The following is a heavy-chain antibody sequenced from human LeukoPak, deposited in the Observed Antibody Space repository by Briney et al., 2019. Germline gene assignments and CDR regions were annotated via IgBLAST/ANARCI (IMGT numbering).Heavy chain of an antibody. J-gene: IGHJ4*02. D-gene: IGHD4-17*01. CDR1: GFSFSSYA. CDR3: AKDLCGDYDSDY. Sequence: PGGSLRLSCAASGFSFSSYAMSWVRQAPGKGLEWVSLIGGSDGRTYYADSVKGRFTISRDNSKNTLYLQMNSLRAEDTAVYYCAKDLCGDYDSDYWGQGTLVTVSS. V-gene: IGHV3-23*01. CDR2: IGGSDGRT.